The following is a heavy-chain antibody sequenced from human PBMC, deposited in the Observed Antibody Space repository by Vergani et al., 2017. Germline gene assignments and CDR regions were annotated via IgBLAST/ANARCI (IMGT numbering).Heavy chain of an antibody. Sequence: QLQLQESGSGLVKPSQTLSLTCAVSGGSISSGGYSWSWIRQPPGKGLEWIGYIYHSGSTYYKPSLKSRVTISVDKSKNQFSLKLSSVTAADTAVYYCASAGNAVTQYYFDNWGQGTLVTVSS. CDR3: ASAGNAVTQYYFDN. CDR1: GGSISSGGYS. D-gene: IGHD4-17*01. CDR2: IYHSGST. J-gene: IGHJ4*02. V-gene: IGHV4-30-2*01.